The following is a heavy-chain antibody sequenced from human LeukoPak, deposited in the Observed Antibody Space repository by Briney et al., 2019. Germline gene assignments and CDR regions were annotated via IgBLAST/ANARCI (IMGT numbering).Heavy chain of an antibody. D-gene: IGHD6-13*01. Sequence: GGSLRLSCAASGFTFSSYAMHWVRQAPGKGLEWVAVISYDGSNKYYADSVKGRFTISRDNSKNTLYLQMNSLRAEDTAVYYCARPGIAAAGTFQYWGQGTLVTVSS. V-gene: IGHV3-30*04. CDR2: ISYDGSNK. CDR1: GFTFSSYA. J-gene: IGHJ4*02. CDR3: ARPGIAAAGTFQY.